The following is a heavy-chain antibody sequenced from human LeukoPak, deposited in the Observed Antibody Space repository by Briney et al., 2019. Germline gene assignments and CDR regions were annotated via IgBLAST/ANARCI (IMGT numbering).Heavy chain of an antibody. CDR2: ISSSSSTI. V-gene: IGHV3-48*01. CDR1: GFTFSNYA. Sequence: GGSLRLSCAASGFTFSNYAMSWVRQAPGKGLEWISYISSSSSTIYYADSVKGRFTISRDNAKNSVYLQMNSLRAEDTAVYSCARARSGNYFDYWGQGTLVTVSS. CDR3: ARARSGNYFDY. D-gene: IGHD3-3*01. J-gene: IGHJ4*02.